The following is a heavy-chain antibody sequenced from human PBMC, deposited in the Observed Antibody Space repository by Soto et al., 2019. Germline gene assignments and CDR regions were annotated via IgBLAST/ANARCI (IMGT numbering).Heavy chain of an antibody. J-gene: IGHJ3*02. Sequence: PGGSLRLSCAASGFTFSSYSMNWVRQAPGKGLEWVSSISSSSSYIYYADSVKGRFTISRDNAKNSLYLQMNSLRAEDTAVYYCARDLIWGDGPGAFDIWGQGTMVTVSS. CDR3: ARDLIWGDGPGAFDI. CDR2: ISSSSSYI. CDR1: GFTFSSYS. V-gene: IGHV3-21*01. D-gene: IGHD2-21*02.